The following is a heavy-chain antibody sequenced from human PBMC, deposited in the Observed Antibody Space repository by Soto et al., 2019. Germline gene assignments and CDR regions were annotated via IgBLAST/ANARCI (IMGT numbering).Heavy chain of an antibody. CDR3: ARIVGGAVRWFDH. CDR1: GYTFTSYG. CDR2: INTDNGNT. Sequence: QVQLVQSAAEVKKPGASLKVSCKASGYTFTSYGVSWVRQAPGQGLEWMGWINTDNGNTNYAQKLQGRLTMTTDTSKSTVYMELSSLSSDDTAVYYCARIVGGAVRWFDHWGQGSLVTVAS. V-gene: IGHV1-18*01. D-gene: IGHD1-26*01. J-gene: IGHJ5*02.